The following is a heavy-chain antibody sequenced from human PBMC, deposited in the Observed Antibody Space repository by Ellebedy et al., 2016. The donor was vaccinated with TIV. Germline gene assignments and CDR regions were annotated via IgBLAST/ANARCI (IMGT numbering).Heavy chain of an antibody. V-gene: IGHV1-46*01. Sequence: ASVKVSCKASGYGFTRYYLHWVRKAPGQGLEWMGKINPSTGSATHPQKFQGRATMTRDTSTSTVYMDLRSLKSEDTAVYYYARDGTYGMDVWGQGTTVIVS. CDR2: INPSTGSA. CDR1: GYGFTRYY. J-gene: IGHJ6*02. CDR3: ARDGTYGMDV.